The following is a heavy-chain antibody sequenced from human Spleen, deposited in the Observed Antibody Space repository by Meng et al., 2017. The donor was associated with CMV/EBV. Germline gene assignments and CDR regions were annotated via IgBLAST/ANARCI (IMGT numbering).Heavy chain of an antibody. J-gene: IGHJ3*02. CDR1: GYTFITYY. D-gene: IGHD2-15*01. CDR2: INPDGGTK. Sequence: ASVKVSCKASGYTFITYYIHWVRQAPGQGLEWMGRINPDGGTKTYAQKFQDRVTLNSDTSTSTVYMELSSLRSEDTAVYYCTRDVVGYDAFDIWGQGTMVTVSS. CDR3: TRDVVGYDAFDI. V-gene: IGHV1-46*01.